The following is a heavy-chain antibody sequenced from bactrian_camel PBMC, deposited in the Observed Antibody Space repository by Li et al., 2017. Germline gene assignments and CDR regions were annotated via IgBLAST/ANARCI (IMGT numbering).Heavy chain of an antibody. CDR1: RGFDDADAE. Sequence: VQLVESGGGSVQIGGSLTLACAASRGFDDADAEWGWFRQAPGKEREVVAGIYTLARSSYYPDSSVKGRFTISPGNATNTVSLQMNSLKPEDTAMYYCAADRMACLRPSVQLAAYNFWGQGTQVTVS. CDR3: AADRMACLRPSVQLAAYNF. CDR2: IYTLARSS. J-gene: IGHJ4*01. V-gene: IGHV3S63*01.